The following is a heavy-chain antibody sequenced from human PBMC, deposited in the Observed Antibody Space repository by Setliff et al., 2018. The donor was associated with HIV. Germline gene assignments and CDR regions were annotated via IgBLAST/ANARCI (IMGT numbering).Heavy chain of an antibody. Sequence: SETLSLTCTVSGGSIGSHYWSWIRQPPGKGLEWIEYTYSSGSANYNPSLRSRVTISVDTSKNQFSLKLSSMTAADTAVYYCARAYSYVYEAGAFDIWGQGTMVTVSS. D-gene: IGHD5-18*01. V-gene: IGHV4-59*11. J-gene: IGHJ3*02. CDR1: GGSIGSHY. CDR2: TYSSGSA. CDR3: ARAYSYVYEAGAFDI.